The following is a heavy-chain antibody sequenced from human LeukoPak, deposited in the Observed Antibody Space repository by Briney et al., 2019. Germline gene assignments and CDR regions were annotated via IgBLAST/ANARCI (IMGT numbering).Heavy chain of an antibody. CDR3: ARDLGYDYVWGTPPTVI. D-gene: IGHD3-16*01. J-gene: IGHJ4*02. Sequence: PSQTLSLTCTVSGGSISSGSYYWSWIRQPAGKGLEWIGRIYTSGSTNYNPSLKSRVTISVDTSKNQFSLKLSSVTAADTAVYYCARDLGYDYVWGTPPTVIWGQGTLVTASS. V-gene: IGHV4-61*02. CDR1: GGSISSGSYY. CDR2: IYTSGST.